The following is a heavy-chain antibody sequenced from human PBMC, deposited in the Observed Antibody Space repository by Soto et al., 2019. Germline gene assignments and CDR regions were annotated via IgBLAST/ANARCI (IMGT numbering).Heavy chain of an antibody. CDR1: GGSISSYY. D-gene: IGHD3-9*01. CDR2: IYYSGST. CDR3: ARGPGLVKTPIDY. Sequence: SETLSLTCTVSGGSISSYYWSWIRQPPGKGLEWIGYIYYSGSTNYNPSLKSRVTISVDTSKNQFSLKLSSVTAADTAVYYCARGPGLVKTPIDYWGQGTLVTVSS. V-gene: IGHV4-59*01. J-gene: IGHJ4*02.